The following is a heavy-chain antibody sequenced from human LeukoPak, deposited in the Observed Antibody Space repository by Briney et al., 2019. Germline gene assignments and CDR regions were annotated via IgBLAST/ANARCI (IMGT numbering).Heavy chain of an antibody. D-gene: IGHD3-3*02. J-gene: IGHJ4*02. V-gene: IGHV4-59*12. CDR1: GGSISSYY. CDR2: IYYSGSA. CDR3: ARDLKISRGRFDY. Sequence: SETLSLTCTVSGGSISSYYWSWIRQPPGKGLEWIGYIYYSGSANYNPSLKSRVTISVDTSKNRFSLKLSSVTAADTAVYYCARDLKISRGRFDYWGQGTLVTVSS.